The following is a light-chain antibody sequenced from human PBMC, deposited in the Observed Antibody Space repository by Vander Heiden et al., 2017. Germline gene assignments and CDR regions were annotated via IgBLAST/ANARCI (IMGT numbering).Light chain of an antibody. V-gene: IGLV2-14*01. CDR3: SSFTSSSTVL. CDR1: SSDVGGNKY. J-gene: IGLJ2*01. CDR2: EVS. Sequence: QSALTQPASVSGSPGQSITISCTGTSSDVGGNKYVSWYQQHPGKAPKLMIYEVSNRPSGVSNRFSGSKSGNTACLTISGLQAEDEADYYCSSFTSSSTVLFGGGTKLTVL.